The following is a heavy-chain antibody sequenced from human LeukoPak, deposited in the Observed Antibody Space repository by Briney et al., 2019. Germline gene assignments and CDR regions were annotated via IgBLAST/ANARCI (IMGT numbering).Heavy chain of an antibody. D-gene: IGHD5-18*01. Sequence: GGSLRLSCAASGFSFSSYGMHWVRQAPGKGLEWVAVIWYDGTNKYYADSVKGRFTISRDNSKNTLYLQMNSLRAEDTAVYYRARDQRGFSYSKYYFDYWGQGTLVTVSS. J-gene: IGHJ4*02. CDR2: IWYDGTNK. CDR1: GFSFSSYG. V-gene: IGHV3-33*01. CDR3: ARDQRGFSYSKYYFDY.